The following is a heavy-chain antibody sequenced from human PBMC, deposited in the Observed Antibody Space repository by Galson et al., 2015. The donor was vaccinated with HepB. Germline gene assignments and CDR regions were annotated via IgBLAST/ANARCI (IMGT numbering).Heavy chain of an antibody. Sequence: LRLSCAASGFTFSSYSMNWVRQAPGKGLEWVSYISSSSYLYYADSVKGRFTISRDNAKNSLYLQMNSLRAEDTAVYYCARDRDYGDDYVGPGDAFDIWGQGTMVIVSS. V-gene: IGHV3-21*03. D-gene: IGHD4-17*01. CDR2: ISSSSYL. CDR3: ARDRDYGDDYVGPGDAFDI. CDR1: GFTFSSYS. J-gene: IGHJ3*02.